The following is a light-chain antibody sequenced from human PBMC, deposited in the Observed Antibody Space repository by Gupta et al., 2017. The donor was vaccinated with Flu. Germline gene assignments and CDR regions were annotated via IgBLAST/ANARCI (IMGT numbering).Light chain of an antibody. CDR3: SSYTTGSTLVWV. V-gene: IGLV2-14*01. Sequence: ALTQPASVSGSPGQSITISCTGPTSDVGGYNSVSWYQQRPGTAPKLMIYAVSNRPSGISNRFSGSKSCNTASLTISALQAEDEADEYCSSYTTGSTLVWVFGGGTKLTVL. CDR1: TSDVGGYNS. CDR2: AVS. J-gene: IGLJ3*02.